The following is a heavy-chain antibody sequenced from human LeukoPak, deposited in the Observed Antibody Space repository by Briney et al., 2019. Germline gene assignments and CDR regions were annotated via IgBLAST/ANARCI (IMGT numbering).Heavy chain of an antibody. CDR3: ARGPHYYDSSGYHHFDY. CDR1: GFTVSSNY. D-gene: IGHD3-22*01. CDR2: IYSGGST. J-gene: IGHJ4*02. V-gene: IGHV3-66*01. Sequence: GGSLRLSCAASGFTVSSNYMSWVRQAPGKGLEWVSVIYSGGSTYYADSVKGRFTISRDNSKNTLYLQMNSLRAEDTAVYNCARGPHYYDSSGYHHFDYWGQGTWSPSPQ.